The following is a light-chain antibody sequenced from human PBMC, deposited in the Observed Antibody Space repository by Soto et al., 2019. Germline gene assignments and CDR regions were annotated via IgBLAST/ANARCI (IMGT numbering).Light chain of an antibody. J-gene: IGLJ3*02. CDR1: SSDVGGYNY. CDR2: DVS. Sequence: QSVLTQPASVSGSPGQSITISCTGTSSDVGGYNYVSWYQQHPGKAPKLMIYDVSNRPSGVSDRFSGSKSGNTASLTISGLQAEDEADYYCSSYTNSNTPVLFGGGTKVTVL. CDR3: SSYTNSNTPVL. V-gene: IGLV2-14*01.